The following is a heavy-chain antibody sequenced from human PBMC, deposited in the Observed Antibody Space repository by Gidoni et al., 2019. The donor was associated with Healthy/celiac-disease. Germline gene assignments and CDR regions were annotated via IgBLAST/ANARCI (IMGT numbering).Heavy chain of an antibody. CDR1: GFTFSSYA. D-gene: IGHD3-10*01. V-gene: IGHV3-30-3*01. CDR3: ARAESLLWFGGGDY. Sequence: QVQLVESGGGVVQPGRSLSLSCAASGFTFSSYAMHWVRQAPGKGLEWVAVISYDGSNKYYADSVKGRFTISRDNSKNTLYLQMNSLRAEDTAVYYCARAESLLWFGGGDYWGQGTLVTVSS. J-gene: IGHJ4*02. CDR2: ISYDGSNK.